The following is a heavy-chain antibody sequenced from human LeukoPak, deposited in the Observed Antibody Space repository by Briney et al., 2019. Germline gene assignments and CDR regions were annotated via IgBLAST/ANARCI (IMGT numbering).Heavy chain of an antibody. D-gene: IGHD6-13*01. V-gene: IGHV4-30-2*01. CDR1: GGSISSGGYS. Sequence: SETLSLTCAVSGGSISSGGYSWSWIRQPPGKGLEWIGYIYHSGSTYYNPSLKSRVTISVDRSKNQFSLKLSSVTAADTAVYYCARVKQQLDHFDYWGQGTLVTVSS. CDR3: ARVKQQLDHFDY. J-gene: IGHJ4*02. CDR2: IYHSGST.